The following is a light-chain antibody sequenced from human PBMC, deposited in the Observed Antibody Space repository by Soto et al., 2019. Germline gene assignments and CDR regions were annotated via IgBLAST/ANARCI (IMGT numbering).Light chain of an antibody. CDR1: SSDVGGYNY. CDR2: EVS. J-gene: IGLJ2*01. V-gene: IGLV2-14*01. CDR3: SSYTSSSTLV. Sequence: QSAITQPASLSVSPGQSITSSCTGTSSDVGGYNYVSWYQPHPGKAPKHRIYEVSNRPSGVSNRFSGYKSGHTASLTISGLQAEDEADYYCSSYTSSSTLVFGGGTKLTVL.